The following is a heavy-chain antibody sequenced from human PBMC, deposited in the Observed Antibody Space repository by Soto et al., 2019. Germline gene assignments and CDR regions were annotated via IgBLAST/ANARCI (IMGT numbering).Heavy chain of an antibody. J-gene: IGHJ6*02. CDR1: GFTFSSYS. Sequence: GGSLRLSCAASGFTFSSYSMNWVRQAPGKGLEWVSYISSSSSTIYYADSVKGRFTISRDNAKNSLYLQMNSLRDEDTAVYYCARDPHCTNGVCYPLDQQGMDVWGQGTTVTVSS. V-gene: IGHV3-48*02. CDR2: ISSSSSTI. D-gene: IGHD2-8*01. CDR3: ARDPHCTNGVCYPLDQQGMDV.